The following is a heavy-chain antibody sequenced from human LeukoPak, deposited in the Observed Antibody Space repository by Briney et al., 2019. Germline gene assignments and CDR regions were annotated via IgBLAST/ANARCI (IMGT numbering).Heavy chain of an antibody. Sequence: SETLSLTCTASGYSISSGYYWGWIRQPPGKGLEWIESIYHSGSTYYNPSLKSRVTISVDTSKNQFSLKLSSVTAADTAVYYCARPYSSSWSFNYWGQGTLVTVSS. V-gene: IGHV4-38-2*02. CDR1: GYSISSGYY. CDR2: IYHSGST. D-gene: IGHD6-13*01. CDR3: ARPYSSSWSFNY. J-gene: IGHJ4*02.